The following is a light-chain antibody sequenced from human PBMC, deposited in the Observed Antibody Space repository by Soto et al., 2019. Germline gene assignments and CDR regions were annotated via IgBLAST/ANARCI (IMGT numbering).Light chain of an antibody. Sequence: DIQMTQSPSTLSASVGDRVTITCRASQTINNWLAWYQQKPGKAPRLLISVASNLFSGVPPRFSGSGSGTAFTPTFTSLQPDDFATSYCQQYDDYSSTFGQGTKLDIK. CDR2: VAS. CDR1: QTINNW. V-gene: IGKV1-5*03. J-gene: IGKJ2*01. CDR3: QQYDDYSST.